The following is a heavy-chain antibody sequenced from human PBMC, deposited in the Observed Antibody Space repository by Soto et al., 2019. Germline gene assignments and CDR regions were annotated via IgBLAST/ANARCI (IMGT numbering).Heavy chain of an antibody. V-gene: IGHV2-5*02. CDR1: GFSVSTSGVG. J-gene: IGHJ6*02. CDR3: AHKGGRGAGMDV. CDR2: IYWDNDK. D-gene: IGHD3-16*01. Sequence: QITLKESGPTLVKPTQTLTLTCTFSGFSVSTSGVGVAWIRQSPGKALEWIALIYWDNDKRYSPFLQSRVTITKDTSKNQVVLTMTNMDPVYKATYYCAHKGGRGAGMDVWGQGTSVTVSS.